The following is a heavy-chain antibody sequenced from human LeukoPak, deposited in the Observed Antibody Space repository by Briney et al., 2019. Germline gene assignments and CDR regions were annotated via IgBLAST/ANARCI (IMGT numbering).Heavy chain of an antibody. V-gene: IGHV1-69*04. CDR1: GGTFSSYA. J-gene: IGHJ5*02. CDR3: ARSRLSSSLNWFDP. Sequence: ASVKVSCKASGGTFSSYAISWVRQPPGQGLEWMGRIIPILGIANYAQKFQGRVTITADKSTSTAYMELSSLRSEDTAVYYCARSRLSSSLNWFDPWGQGTLVTVSS. CDR2: IIPILGIA. D-gene: IGHD6-13*01.